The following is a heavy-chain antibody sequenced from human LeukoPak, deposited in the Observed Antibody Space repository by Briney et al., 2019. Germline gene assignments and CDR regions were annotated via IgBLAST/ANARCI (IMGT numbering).Heavy chain of an antibody. J-gene: IGHJ6*03. CDR2: INPTGGST. CDR1: GYTFTSYY. Sequence: ASVKVSCKASGYTFTSYYMHWVRQAPGQGLEWMGLINPTGGSTGYAQKFQGRVTMTRDMSTSTAYMELSSLRSEDTAVYYCARGYCSGGSCYGYYYMDVWGKGTTVTVSS. CDR3: ARGYCSGGSCYGYYYMDV. V-gene: IGHV1-46*01. D-gene: IGHD2-15*01.